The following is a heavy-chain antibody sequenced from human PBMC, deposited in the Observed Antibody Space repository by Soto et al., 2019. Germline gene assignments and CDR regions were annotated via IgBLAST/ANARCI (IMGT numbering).Heavy chain of an antibody. CDR2: IYYSGST. D-gene: IGHD3-22*01. Sequence: SETLSLTCTVSGGSISSGGYYWSWIRQHPGKGLEWIGYIYYSGSTYYNPSLKSRVTISVDTSKNQFSLKLSSVTAADTAVYYCARVLYSPHYYDSSGTGRWFDPWGQGTLVTVSS. J-gene: IGHJ5*02. CDR3: ARVLYSPHYYDSSGTGRWFDP. V-gene: IGHV4-31*03. CDR1: GGSISSGGYY.